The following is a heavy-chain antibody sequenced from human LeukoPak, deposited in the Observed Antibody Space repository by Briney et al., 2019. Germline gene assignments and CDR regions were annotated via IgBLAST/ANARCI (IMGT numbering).Heavy chain of an antibody. J-gene: IGHJ4*02. CDR2: INPNSGGT. CDR1: GYTFTGYY. Sequence: ASVRVSCKASGYTFTGYYMHWVRQAPGQGLEWMGWINPNSGGTNYAQKFQGRVTMTRDTSISTAYMELSRLRSDDTAVYYCARFFGIAAAGLDYWGQGTLVTVSS. D-gene: IGHD6-13*01. V-gene: IGHV1-2*02. CDR3: ARFFGIAAAGLDY.